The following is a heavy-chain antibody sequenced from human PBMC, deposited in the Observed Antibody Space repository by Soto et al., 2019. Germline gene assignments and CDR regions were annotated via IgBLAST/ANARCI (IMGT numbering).Heavy chain of an antibody. CDR1: GYSFTSYW. V-gene: IGHV5-10-1*01. D-gene: IGHD3-10*01. Sequence: GESLKISCKGSGYSFTSYWISWVRQMPGKGLEWMGRIDPSDSYTNYSPSFQGHVTISADKSISTAYLQWSSLKASDTAMYYWARYNLVRGSPPGYNWFDPWGQGTLVTVSS. CDR2: IDPSDSYT. CDR3: ARYNLVRGSPPGYNWFDP. J-gene: IGHJ5*02.